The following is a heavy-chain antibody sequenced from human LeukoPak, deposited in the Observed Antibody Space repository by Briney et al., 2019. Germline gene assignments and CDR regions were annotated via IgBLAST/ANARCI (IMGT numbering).Heavy chain of an antibody. CDR3: ARAYSSPNWFDP. Sequence: GGSLRLSCAASGXTLGTYWMSWVRQAPGKGLEWVANIKQDGSEKYYVDSVKGRFTISRDNAKNSLYLQMNSLRAEDTAVYYCARAYSSPNWFDPWGQGTLVTVSS. CDR2: IKQDGSEK. CDR1: GXTLGTYW. V-gene: IGHV3-7*05. J-gene: IGHJ5*02. D-gene: IGHD6-13*01.